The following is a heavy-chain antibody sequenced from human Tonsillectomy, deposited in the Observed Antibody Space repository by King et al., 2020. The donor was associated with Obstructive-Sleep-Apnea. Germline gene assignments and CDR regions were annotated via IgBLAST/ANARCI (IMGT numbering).Heavy chain of an antibody. V-gene: IGHV3-30*04. CDR3: ARNLQPLAVADTGTFDY. CDR2: ISDDGSHR. D-gene: IGHD6-19*01. J-gene: IGHJ4*02. CDR1: GFTFGTYA. Sequence: VQLVESGGGVVQPGKSLRLSCVVSGFTFGTYAMHWVRQAPGKGLEWVSIISDDGSHRYYADSVKGRFTISRDNSKNTLSLQMSSLRVDDTAVYYCARNLQPLAVADTGTFDYWGQGTLVTVSS.